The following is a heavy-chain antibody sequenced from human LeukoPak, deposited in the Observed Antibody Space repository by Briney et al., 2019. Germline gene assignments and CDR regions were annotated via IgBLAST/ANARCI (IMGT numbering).Heavy chain of an antibody. CDR3: ARGSQSELDY. V-gene: IGHV3-21*01. CDR1: GFTFSSYS. J-gene: IGHJ4*02. CDR2: ISSSSSYI. Sequence: GGSLRLSCAASGFTFSSYSMNWVRQAPGKGLEWVSSISSSSSYIYYADSVKGRFTISRDNAKNSLYLRMNSLRAEDTAVYYCARGSQSELDYWGQGTLVTVSS.